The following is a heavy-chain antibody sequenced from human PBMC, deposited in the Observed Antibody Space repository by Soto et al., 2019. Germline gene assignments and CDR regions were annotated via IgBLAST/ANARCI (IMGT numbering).Heavy chain of an antibody. D-gene: IGHD2-21*01. CDR1: GFTFSSYW. J-gene: IGHJ4*02. Sequence: PGGSLRLSCAASGFTFSSYWMHYVRKAPGKGLVWVSRINTDGSVAMYVDSVKGRFTISRDNAKNTLYLHMNSLRAEDTAVYYCVRDMQLWRLDYRGQGTLVTVSS. CDR3: VRDMQLWRLDY. V-gene: IGHV3-74*03. CDR2: INTDGSVA.